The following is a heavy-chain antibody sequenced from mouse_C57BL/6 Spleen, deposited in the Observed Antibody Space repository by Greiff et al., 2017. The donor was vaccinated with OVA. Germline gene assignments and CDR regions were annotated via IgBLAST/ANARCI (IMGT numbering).Heavy chain of an antibody. J-gene: IGHJ2*01. CDR2: IYPGSGST. CDR1: GYTFTSYW. Sequence: QVQLKQSGAELVKPGASVKMSCKASGYTFTSYWITWVKQRPGQGLEWIGDIYPGSGSTNYNEKFKSKATLTVDTSSSTAYMQLSSLTSEDSAVYYCARDEVYGYDEDYWGQGTTLTVSS. CDR3: ARDEVYGYDEDY. D-gene: IGHD2-2*01. V-gene: IGHV1-55*01.